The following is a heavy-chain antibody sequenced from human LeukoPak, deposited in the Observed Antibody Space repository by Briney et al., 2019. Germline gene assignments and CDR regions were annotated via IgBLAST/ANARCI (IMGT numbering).Heavy chain of an antibody. CDR3: XXXXXXXXXXXDY. CDR1: XYG. J-gene: IGHJ4*02. V-gene: IGHV3-30*03. Sequence: XYGXHWVRQAPGXGLXGXAVISYDGSNKXYADSVKGRFTISRXXSKNTVYLQMNSLRGEDTGVYYXXXXXXXXXXXXDYWGXXXXVTVSS. CDR2: ISYDGSNK.